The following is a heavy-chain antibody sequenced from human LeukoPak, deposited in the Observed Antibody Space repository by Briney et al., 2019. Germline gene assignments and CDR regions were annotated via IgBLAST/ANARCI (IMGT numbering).Heavy chain of an antibody. CDR3: ARAAYYYGSGRGAYGMDV. D-gene: IGHD3-10*01. CDR1: GFTFDDYG. Sequence: GGSLRLSCAASGFTFDDYGMSWVRQAPGKGLEWVSGINWNGGSTGYADSVKGRFTISRDNAKNSLYLQMNSLRAEDTALYHCARAAYYYGSGRGAYGMDVWGQGTTVTVPS. V-gene: IGHV3-20*01. J-gene: IGHJ6*02. CDR2: INWNGGST.